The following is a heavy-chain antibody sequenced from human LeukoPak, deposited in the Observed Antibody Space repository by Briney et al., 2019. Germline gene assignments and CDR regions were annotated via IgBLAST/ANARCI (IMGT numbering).Heavy chain of an antibody. CDR1: GFTFSSYA. CDR2: ISGSGGST. Sequence: GGSLRLSCAASGFTFSSYAMSWVRQAPGKGLEWVSAISGSGGSTYYADSVKGRFTISRDNSKNTLYLQMNSLRAEDTAVYYCAKGSYYYGSGSPSEYYFDYWGQGTLVTVSS. J-gene: IGHJ4*02. D-gene: IGHD3-10*01. CDR3: AKGSYYYGSGSPSEYYFDY. V-gene: IGHV3-23*01.